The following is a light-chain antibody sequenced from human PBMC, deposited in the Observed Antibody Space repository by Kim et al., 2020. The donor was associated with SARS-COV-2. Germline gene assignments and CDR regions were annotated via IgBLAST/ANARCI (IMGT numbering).Light chain of an antibody. Sequence: SASVGDRVTVPCRASQSVANFLNWYQQSPGKAPTLLIYSASSLQSGVPSMFSGSGSVTDFTLTISSLQPEDFATYFCQQSYFIPYTFGQGTKLEI. J-gene: IGKJ2*01. CDR2: SAS. CDR3: QQSYFIPYT. CDR1: QSVANF. V-gene: IGKV1-39*01.